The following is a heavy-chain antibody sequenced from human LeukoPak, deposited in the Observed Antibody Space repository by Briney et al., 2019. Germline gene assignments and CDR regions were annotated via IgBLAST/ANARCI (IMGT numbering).Heavy chain of an antibody. CDR3: ATGYSYGRDDY. CDR1: GFTVSSNY. D-gene: IGHD5-18*01. Sequence: GGSLRLSCAASGFTVSSNYMSWVRQAPGKGLEWVSVIYSGGSTDYADSVKGRFTISRHNSKNTLYLQMNSLRAEDTAVYYCATGYSYGRDDYWGQGTLVTVSS. CDR2: IYSGGST. J-gene: IGHJ4*02. V-gene: IGHV3-53*04.